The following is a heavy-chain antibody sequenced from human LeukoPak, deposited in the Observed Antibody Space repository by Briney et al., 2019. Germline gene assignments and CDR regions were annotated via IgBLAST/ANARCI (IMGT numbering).Heavy chain of an antibody. CDR1: GFTFSSYA. V-gene: IGHV3-23*01. D-gene: IGHD3-22*01. Sequence: GGSLRLSCAASGFTFSSYAMSWVRQAPGKGLEWVSAISGSGGSTYYADSVKGRFTISRDNSKNTLYLQMNSLRAEDTAVYYCAKDGYYDSSGCHDYWGQGTLVTVSS. CDR3: AKDGYYDSSGCHDY. CDR2: ISGSGGST. J-gene: IGHJ4*02.